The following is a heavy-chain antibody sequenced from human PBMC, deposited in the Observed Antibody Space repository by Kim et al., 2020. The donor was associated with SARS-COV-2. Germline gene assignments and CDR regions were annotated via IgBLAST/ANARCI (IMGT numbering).Heavy chain of an antibody. CDR3: ARLGSYYDFWSGYYNLPHAFDI. CDR2: IYYSGST. Sequence: SETLSLTCTVSGGSISSYYWSWIRQPPGKGLEWIGYIYYSGSTNYNPSLKSRVTISVDTSKNQFSLKLSSVTAADTAVYYCARLGSYYDFWSGYYNLPHAFDIWGQGTMVTVSS. D-gene: IGHD3-3*01. V-gene: IGHV4-59*01. J-gene: IGHJ3*02. CDR1: GGSISSYY.